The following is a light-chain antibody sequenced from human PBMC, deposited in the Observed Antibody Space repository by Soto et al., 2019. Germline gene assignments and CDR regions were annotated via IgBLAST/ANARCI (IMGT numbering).Light chain of an antibody. Sequence: SALTQPASVSGSPGQSVTISCSGTSRGVGGYNYVSWYQQHPGKAPNLMIYAVSNRPSGVSNRFSGSKSGNTASLTISGVQAEDEADYYCSSYTSSSTVVFGGGTKLTVL. CDR3: SSYTSSSTVV. V-gene: IGLV2-14*01. CDR2: AVS. J-gene: IGLJ2*01. CDR1: SRGVGGYNY.